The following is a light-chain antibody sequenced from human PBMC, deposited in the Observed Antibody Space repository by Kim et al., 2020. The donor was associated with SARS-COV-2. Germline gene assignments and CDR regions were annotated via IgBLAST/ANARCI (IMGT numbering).Light chain of an antibody. CDR3: QSADSSGTYVV. CDR2: KDS. J-gene: IGLJ2*01. V-gene: IGLV3-25*03. Sequence: SPGQTARITCSGEALPKQYAYWYQQKPGQAPVLVIYKDSERPSGIPERFSGSSSGTTVTLTISGVQAEDEADYYCQSADSSGTYVVFGGGTQLTVL. CDR1: ALPKQY.